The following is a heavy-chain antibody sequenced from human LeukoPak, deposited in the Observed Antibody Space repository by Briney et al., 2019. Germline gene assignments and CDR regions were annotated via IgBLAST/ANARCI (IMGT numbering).Heavy chain of an antibody. CDR1: GGSVSSSSYY. D-gene: IGHD3-10*01. V-gene: IGHV4-61*01. CDR2: IYYSGST. J-gene: IGHJ4*02. CDR3: ARDFPSGAAFDY. Sequence: PSETLSLTCTVSGGSVSSSSYYWTWIRQPPGNRLEYIGYIYYSGSTNYNPSFKSRVTMSVDTSKSQFSLRLSSVTAADTAVYYCARDFPSGAAFDYWGQGTLVTVSS.